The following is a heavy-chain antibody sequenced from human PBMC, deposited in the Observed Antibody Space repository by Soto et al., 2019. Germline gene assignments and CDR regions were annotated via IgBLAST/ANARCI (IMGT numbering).Heavy chain of an antibody. J-gene: IGHJ6*02. CDR1: GGSISSSSYY. CDR3: ARAADYSFLHYGMDV. V-gene: IGHV4-61*05. Sequence: SETLSLTCTVSGGSISSSSYYWGWIRQPPGKGLEWIGYIYYSGSTNYNPSLKSRVTISVDTSKNQFSLKLSSVTAADTAVYYCARAADYSFLHYGMDVWGQGTTVTVSS. CDR2: IYYSGST. D-gene: IGHD4-4*01.